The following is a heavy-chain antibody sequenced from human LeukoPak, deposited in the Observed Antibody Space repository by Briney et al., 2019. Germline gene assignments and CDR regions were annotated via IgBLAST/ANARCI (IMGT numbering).Heavy chain of an antibody. CDR3: ARQGEGSSSWYWVDY. Sequence: PSETPSLTRTVPGGSISSYYWRWIREPPREGLGVIGYIYYSGSTNYNPSLKSRVTISVDTSKNQFSLKLSSVTAADTAVYYCARQGEGSSSWYWVDYWGQGTLVTVSS. CDR2: IYYSGST. D-gene: IGHD6-13*01. J-gene: IGHJ4*02. V-gene: IGHV4-59*08. CDR1: GGSISSYY.